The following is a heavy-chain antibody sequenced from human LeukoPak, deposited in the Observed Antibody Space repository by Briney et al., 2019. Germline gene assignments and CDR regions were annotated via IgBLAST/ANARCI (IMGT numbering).Heavy chain of an antibody. CDR2: IYYSGGT. J-gene: IGHJ6*03. Sequence: SETLSLTCTVSSGSISSYYWSWMRQPPGKGLEWIGYIYYSGGTNYNPSLKSRVTISVDTSKNQFSLKLSSVTAADTAVYYCARVTWFPGTSYYYMDVWGKGTTVTVSS. D-gene: IGHD1-1*01. CDR1: SGSISSYY. CDR3: ARVTWFPGTSYYYMDV. V-gene: IGHV4-59*01.